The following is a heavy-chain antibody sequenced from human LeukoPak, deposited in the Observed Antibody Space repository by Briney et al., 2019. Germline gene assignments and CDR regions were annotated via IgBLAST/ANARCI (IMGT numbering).Heavy chain of an antibody. V-gene: IGHV3-30*18. CDR3: AKDRSPKLLWFGDMGF. D-gene: IGHD3-10*01. CDR1: GFTFSSYG. Sequence: GRSLRLSCAASGFTFSSYGMHWVRQAPGKGLEWVAVISYDGSNKYYADSVKGRLTISRDNSKNTLYLQMNSLRAEDTAVYYCAKDRSPKLLWFGDMGFWGQGTLVTVSS. CDR2: ISYDGSNK. J-gene: IGHJ4*02.